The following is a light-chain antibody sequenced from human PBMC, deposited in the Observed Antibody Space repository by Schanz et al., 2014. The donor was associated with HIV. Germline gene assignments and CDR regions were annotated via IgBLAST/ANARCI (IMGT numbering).Light chain of an antibody. V-gene: IGLV2-8*01. Sequence: QSVLTQPPSASGSPGQSVTISCTGTSSDVGGYNYVSWYQQHPGRAPKLMIYEVSKRPSGVPDRFSGSKSGNTASLTVSGLQVDDEADYYCSSFAGSAGWVFGGGTKLTVL. J-gene: IGLJ3*02. CDR2: EVS. CDR1: SSDVGGYNY. CDR3: SSFAGSAGWV.